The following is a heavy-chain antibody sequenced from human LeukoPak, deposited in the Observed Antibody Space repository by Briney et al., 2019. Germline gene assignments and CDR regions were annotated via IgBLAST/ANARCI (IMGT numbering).Heavy chain of an antibody. CDR3: AREGYDSSGYYGNWFDP. J-gene: IGHJ5*02. CDR2: IHGDGTT. CDR1: GFTVSTIY. Sequence: GGSLRLSCAASGFTVSTIYMSWVRQAPGKGLEWVSVIHGDGTTYYADSVKGRFTISRDNSKNTLYLQMNSLRAEDTAVYYCAREGYDSSGYYGNWFDPWGQGTLVTVSS. D-gene: IGHD3-22*01. V-gene: IGHV3-53*05.